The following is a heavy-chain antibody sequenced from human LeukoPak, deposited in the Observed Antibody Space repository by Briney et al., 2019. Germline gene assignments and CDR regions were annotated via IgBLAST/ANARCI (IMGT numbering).Heavy chain of an antibody. V-gene: IGHV3-23*01. CDR2: ISGSGGST. J-gene: IGHJ4*02. D-gene: IGHD3-22*01. CDR3: AKDFGSGYFSYYFDY. Sequence: PGGSLRLSCAASGLTFSTYVMPWVRQAPGKGLEWVSAISGSGGSTYYADSVKGRFTISRDNSKNTLYLQMNSLRAEDTAVYYCAKDFGSGYFSYYFDYWGQGTLVTVSP. CDR1: GLTFSTYV.